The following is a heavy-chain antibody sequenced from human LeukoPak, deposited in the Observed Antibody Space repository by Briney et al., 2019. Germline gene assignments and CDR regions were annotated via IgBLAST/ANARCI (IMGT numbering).Heavy chain of an antibody. Sequence: GGSLRVSCAASGFTFSSYGMHWVRQAPGNGLEWVAVISYDGSNKYYADSVKGRFTISRDNSKNTLYLQMNSLRAEDTAVYYCAKTYSSGAMSLYFDYWGQGTLVTVSS. CDR2: ISYDGSNK. V-gene: IGHV3-30*18. J-gene: IGHJ4*02. CDR1: GFTFSSYG. CDR3: AKTYSSGAMSLYFDY. D-gene: IGHD6-19*01.